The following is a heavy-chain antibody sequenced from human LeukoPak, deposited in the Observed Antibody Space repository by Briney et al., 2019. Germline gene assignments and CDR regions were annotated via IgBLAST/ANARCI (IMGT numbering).Heavy chain of an antibody. CDR1: GGTFSSYA. D-gene: IGHD1-26*01. J-gene: IGHJ5*02. CDR2: IIPIFGTA. V-gene: IGHV1-69*13. CDR3: AKWSYRSHNWFDP. Sequence: ASVKVSCKASGGTFSSYAISWVRQAPGQGLEWMGGIIPIFGTANYAQKFQGRVTITADESTSTAYMELSSLRSEDTAVYYCAKWSYRSHNWFDPWGRGTLVTVSS.